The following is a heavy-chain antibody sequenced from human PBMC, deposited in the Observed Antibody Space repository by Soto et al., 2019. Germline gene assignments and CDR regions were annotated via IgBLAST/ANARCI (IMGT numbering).Heavy chain of an antibody. V-gene: IGHV3-7*01. CDR3: ASRCVRVLTSYRGGFRVCEH. CDR2: IKEDGSEK. D-gene: IGHD2-2*01. Sequence: EVQLVESGGGLVQPGGSLRLSCTASEFTFSQYWLTWVRQTPGRGLEWVANIKEDGSEKNYVASVRGRFTISRCTVKYSVFLQMNSLRVEDTAVSFCASRCVRVLTSYRGGFRVCEHWGQGVRVTVPS. J-gene: IGHJ4*02. CDR1: EFTFSQYW.